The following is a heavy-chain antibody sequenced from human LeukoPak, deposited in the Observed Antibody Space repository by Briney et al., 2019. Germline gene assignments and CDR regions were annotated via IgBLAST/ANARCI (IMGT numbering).Heavy chain of an antibody. J-gene: IGHJ6*04. D-gene: IGHD3-9*01. CDR1: GFTLISYW. Sequence: GGSLRLSWSASGFTLISYWMSWVRQAPGKGREWGSNIKKDGSEKYYVDSVKVRFTISRENAKNSLYLHMHSLSAEDTAVSYCERVTRYFDGGAYYYGMDVWGTRATVTVSS. CDR3: ERVTRYFDGGAYYYGMDV. V-gene: IGHV3-7*01. CDR2: IKKDGSEK.